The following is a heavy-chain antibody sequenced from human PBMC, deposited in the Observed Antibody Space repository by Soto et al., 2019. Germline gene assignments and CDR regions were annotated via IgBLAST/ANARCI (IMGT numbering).Heavy chain of an antibody. Sequence: QVQLVESGGGVVQPGGSLRLSCAASGFTFSTYAMQWVRQAPGKGLEWVAVVSSEGGTQFYADSVKGRFTISRDNSKNSLYLQMSSLTTVDPAIYYCARETYFSGHVLGNLDLWGRGTLVTVSS. CDR2: VSSEGGTQ. V-gene: IGHV3-30-3*01. CDR1: GFTFSTYA. CDR3: ARETYFSGHVLGNLDL. D-gene: IGHD5-12*01. J-gene: IGHJ2*01.